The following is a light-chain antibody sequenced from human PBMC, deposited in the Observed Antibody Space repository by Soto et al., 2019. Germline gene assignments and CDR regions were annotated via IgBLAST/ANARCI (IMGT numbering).Light chain of an antibody. Sequence: VMTHAPATLSVSPGERVTLSCRASQTINNNVAWYQLKDGQVPRLLIYGASTRATDIPARLSGSGSGTEWRLGISSLQSEDFAEYHCQQYNNWPQTVGHGTQVDIK. V-gene: IGKV3-15*01. CDR2: GAS. CDR3: QQYNNWPQT. CDR1: QTINNN. J-gene: IGKJ1*01.